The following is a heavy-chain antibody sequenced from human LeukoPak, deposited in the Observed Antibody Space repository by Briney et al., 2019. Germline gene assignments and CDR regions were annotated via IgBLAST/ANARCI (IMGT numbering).Heavy chain of an antibody. D-gene: IGHD2-15*01. J-gene: IGHJ6*03. CDR2: IIPIIGTA. CDR1: GGTFSSYA. Sequence: ASVKVSCKASGGTFSSYAISWVRQAPGQGLEWMGGIIPIIGTANYAQKFQGRVTITTDESTSTAYMELSSLRSEDTAVYYCARDGPYCSGGSCYSGYYYYMDVWGKGTTVTVSS. CDR3: ARDGPYCSGGSCYSGYYYYMDV. V-gene: IGHV1-69*05.